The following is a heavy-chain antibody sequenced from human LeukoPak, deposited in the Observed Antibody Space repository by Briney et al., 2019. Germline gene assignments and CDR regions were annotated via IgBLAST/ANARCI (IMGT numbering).Heavy chain of an antibody. Sequence: SVKVSCKASGGTFSSYAISWERQAPGQGLEWMGGIIPIFGTANYAQKFQGRVTITADESTSTAHMELSSLRSEDTAVYYCARDHSTGSTYFDYWGQGTLVTVSS. V-gene: IGHV1-69*01. CDR2: IIPIFGTA. CDR3: ARDHSTGSTYFDY. CDR1: GGTFSSYA. D-gene: IGHD3-10*01. J-gene: IGHJ4*02.